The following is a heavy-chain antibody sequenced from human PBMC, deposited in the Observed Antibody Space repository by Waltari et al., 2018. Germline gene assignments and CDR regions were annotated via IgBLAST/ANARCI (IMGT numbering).Heavy chain of an antibody. CDR3: AREPPDYDSSGYYAFDI. Sequence: QVQLVQSGAEMRKPGSSVRVSCKASGGTFSSYAIAWVRQAPGQGLEWIGWIRAILAELDDAGKFQGRVTITEDECTSTSYMDLSSLRSEDTAVYFCAREPPDYDSSGYYAFDIWGQGTMVAVSS. V-gene: IGHV1-69*01. D-gene: IGHD3-22*01. J-gene: IGHJ3*02. CDR1: GGTFSSYA. CDR2: IRAILAEL.